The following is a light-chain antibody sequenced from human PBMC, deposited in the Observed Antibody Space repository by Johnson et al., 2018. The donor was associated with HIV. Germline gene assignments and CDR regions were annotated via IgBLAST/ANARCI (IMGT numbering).Light chain of an antibody. J-gene: IGLJ1*01. CDR3: RLWDASLGPLYV. CDR1: SSNIGNNY. CDR2: DNN. V-gene: IGLV1-51*01. Sequence: QSVLTQPPSVSAAPGQKVTISCSGSSSNIGNNYVSWYQQLPGTAPKLLIYDNNKRPSGIPDRFSGSKSGTSATLGITGLQTGDEADYYCRLWDASLGPLYVFGTGTTITVL.